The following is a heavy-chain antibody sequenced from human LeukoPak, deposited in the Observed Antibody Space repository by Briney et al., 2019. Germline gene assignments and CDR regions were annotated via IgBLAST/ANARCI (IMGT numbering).Heavy chain of an antibody. V-gene: IGHV3-23*01. D-gene: IGHD3-9*01. J-gene: IGHJ4*02. Sequence: PGGSLRLSCAASGFTFSSFAMSWVRQAPGKGLEWVSAISGSGGSTYYADSVKGRFTISRDNSKNTLYLQMNSLRAEDTAVYYCARGVYQMLTGYYFDYWGQGIRVTVSS. CDR1: GFTFSSFA. CDR3: ARGVYQMLTGYYFDY. CDR2: ISGSGGST.